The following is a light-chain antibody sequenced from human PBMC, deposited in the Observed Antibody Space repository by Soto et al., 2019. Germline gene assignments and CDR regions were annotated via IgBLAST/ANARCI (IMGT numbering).Light chain of an antibody. V-gene: IGLV2-8*01. CDR2: EVS. Sequence: QSALTQPPSASGSPGQSVTISCTGTSSDVGGYNYVSWYQQHPGKAPKLMIYEVSKRPSGVPDRFSGSKPGNTASLTVSGLQAEDEADYYCSSYAGSNNYVVGTGTKVTVL. CDR1: SSDVGGYNY. J-gene: IGLJ1*01. CDR3: SSYAGSNNYV.